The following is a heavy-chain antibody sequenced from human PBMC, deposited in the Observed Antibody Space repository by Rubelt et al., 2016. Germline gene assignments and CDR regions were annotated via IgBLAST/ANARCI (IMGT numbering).Heavy chain of an antibody. CDR1: GFSLSTGGEG. CDR3: ARDHKQWYGMDV. D-gene: IGHD6-19*01. CDR2: VCYSGST. J-gene: IGHJ6*02. V-gene: IGHV4-39*07. Sequence: KESGPTLVKPTQTLTLTCTFSGFSLSTGGEGVGWIRQPPGKALEWLANVCYSGSTNYNPSLKSRVTISVDTSKNEFSLKLTSGTAADTAVYYCARDHKQWYGMDVWGQGTTVTVSS.